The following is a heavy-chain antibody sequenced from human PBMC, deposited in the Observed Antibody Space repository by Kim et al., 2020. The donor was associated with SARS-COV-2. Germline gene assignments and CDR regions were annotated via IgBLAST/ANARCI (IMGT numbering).Heavy chain of an antibody. V-gene: IGHV1-58*01. CDR2: IVVGSGNT. J-gene: IGHJ6*02. Sequence: SVKVSCKASGFTFTSSAVQWVRQARGQRLEWIGWIVVGSGNTNYAQKFQERVTITRDMSTSTAYMELSSLRSEDTAVYYCAADRNTMIVVVGYPNYYGMDVWGQGTTVTVSS. D-gene: IGHD3-22*01. CDR1: GFTFTSSA. CDR3: AADRNTMIVVVGYPNYYGMDV.